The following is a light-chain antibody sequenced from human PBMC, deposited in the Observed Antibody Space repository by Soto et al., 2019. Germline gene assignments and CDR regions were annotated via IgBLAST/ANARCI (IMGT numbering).Light chain of an antibody. Sequence: DIQLTQSPSFLSASVGDRVTITCRASQDISDYLAWYQQRPGKAPKILIYAASTLQSEVPARFSGSGSGTEFTLTISSLQPEDVEAYSCQKPNSYSGTVGGGTKV. CDR2: AAS. J-gene: IGKJ4*01. CDR1: QDISDY. V-gene: IGKV1-9*01. CDR3: QKPNSYSGT.